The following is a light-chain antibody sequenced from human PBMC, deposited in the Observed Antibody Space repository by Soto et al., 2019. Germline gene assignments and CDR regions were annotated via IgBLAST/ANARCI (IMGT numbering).Light chain of an antibody. Sequence: DIQMTQSPSSLSASVGDRVTISCRSSETINNYLNWYQQKPGKAPKLLIYGASTLERVVPSRFSGSGSGTDFTLTISTLQPDDFAIYYCQQGYKVPRTFGPGTKVEI. V-gene: IGKV1-39*01. J-gene: IGKJ1*01. CDR2: GAS. CDR1: ETINNY. CDR3: QQGYKVPRT.